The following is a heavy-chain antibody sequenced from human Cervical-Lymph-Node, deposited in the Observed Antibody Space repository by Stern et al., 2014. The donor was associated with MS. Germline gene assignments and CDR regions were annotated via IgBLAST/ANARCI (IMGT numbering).Heavy chain of an antibody. CDR3: ARDYGDYAFDY. CDR1: GYSFTANW. CDR2: IYPGDSDT. V-gene: IGHV5-51*01. Sequence: EVQLVQSGAEVKKPGESLKISCKGSGYSFTANWIAWVRQMPGKGLEWMGIIYPGDSDTRYSPSFQGPVTSSADKSISTAYRQWSSLKASDTAMYYCARDYGDYAFDYWGQGTLVTVSS. D-gene: IGHD4-17*01. J-gene: IGHJ4*02.